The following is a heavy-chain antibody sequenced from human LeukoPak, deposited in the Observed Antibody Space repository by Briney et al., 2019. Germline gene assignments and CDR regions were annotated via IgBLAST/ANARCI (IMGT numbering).Heavy chain of an antibody. Sequence: GGSLRLSCAASGFTFSSYSLNWVRQAPGKGLEWVSFISSSSITIYYADSVKGRFTISRDNSKSLVYLQMDSLRDEDTAVYYCAGEVVRDVSGVDYTWLNPWGQGTLVFVS. CDR2: ISSSSITI. CDR1: GFTFSSYS. D-gene: IGHD2-8*01. V-gene: IGHV3-48*02. CDR3: AGEVVRDVSGVDYTWLNP. J-gene: IGHJ5*02.